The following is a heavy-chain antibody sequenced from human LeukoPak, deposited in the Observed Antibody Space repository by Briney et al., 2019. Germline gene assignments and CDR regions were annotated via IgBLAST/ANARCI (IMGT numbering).Heavy chain of an antibody. Sequence: GASVKVSCKTSGGTFSSYAISWVRQAPGQGLEWMGGIITIFGTAKYAQKFQGRVTITADESTTTAYMELSSLRSEDTAVYFCARGGVDYYGSGTYYLMYYFDYWGQGALVTVSS. D-gene: IGHD3-10*01. V-gene: IGHV1-69*13. J-gene: IGHJ4*02. CDR2: IITIFGTA. CDR3: ARGGVDYYGSGTYYLMYYFDY. CDR1: GGTFSSYA.